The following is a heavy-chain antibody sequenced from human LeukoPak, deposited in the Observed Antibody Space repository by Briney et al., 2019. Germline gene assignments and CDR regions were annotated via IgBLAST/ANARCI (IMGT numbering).Heavy chain of an antibody. V-gene: IGHV4-34*01. D-gene: IGHD6-19*01. Sequence: SETLSLTCAVYGGSFSGYYWSWIRQPPGKRLEWIGEINHSGSTNYNPSLKSRVTISVDTSKNQFSLKLSSVTAADTAVYYCARGYGIAVAGGSGYYFDYWGQGTLVTVSS. CDR1: GGSFSGYY. J-gene: IGHJ4*02. CDR3: ARGYGIAVAGGSGYYFDY. CDR2: INHSGST.